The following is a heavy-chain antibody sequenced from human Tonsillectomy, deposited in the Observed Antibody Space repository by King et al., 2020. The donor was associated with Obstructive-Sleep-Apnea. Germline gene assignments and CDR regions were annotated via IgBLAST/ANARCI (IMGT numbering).Heavy chain of an antibody. D-gene: IGHD3-10*01. V-gene: IGHV3-30*04. CDR2: ISYDGSNK. Sequence: VQLVESGGGVVQPGRSLRLSCAASGFTFSSYAMHWVRQAPGKGLEWVAVISYDGSNKYYADSVKGRFTISRDNSKNTLYLQMNSLRAEDTAVYYCAREGLRFEGRPSYFDYWGQGTLVTVSS. J-gene: IGHJ4*02. CDR3: AREGLRFEGRPSYFDY. CDR1: GFTFSSYA.